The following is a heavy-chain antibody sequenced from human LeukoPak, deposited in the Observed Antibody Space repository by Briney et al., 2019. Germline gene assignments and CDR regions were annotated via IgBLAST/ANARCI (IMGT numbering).Heavy chain of an antibody. CDR1: GFTLSSYA. D-gene: IGHD2-2*01. J-gene: IGHJ4*02. CDR3: ARAHRRGGIVVQHIRGLTMSFDY. Sequence: GGAPRLSCAASGFTLSSYAMPWGRQAPGKGLGGGGVISYDGSNKYYADSVKGRFTISRDNSKNTLYLQMNSLRAEDTAVYYCARAHRRGGIVVQHIRGLTMSFDYWGQGTLVTVSS. V-gene: IGHV3-30-3*01. CDR2: ISYDGSNK.